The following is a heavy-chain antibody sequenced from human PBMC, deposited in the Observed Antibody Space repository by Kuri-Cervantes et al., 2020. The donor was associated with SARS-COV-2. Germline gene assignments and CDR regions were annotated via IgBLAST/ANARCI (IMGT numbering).Heavy chain of an antibody. CDR2: IYYSGST. D-gene: IGHD6-13*01. J-gene: IGHJ5*02. CDR3: ARESSSSWYWFDP. CDR1: GGSISSYY. V-gene: IGHV4-59*12. Sequence: SETLSLTCTVPGGSISSYYWSWIRQPPGKGLEWIGYIYYSGSTNYNPSLKSRVTISVDTSKNQFSLKLSSVTAADTAVYYCARESSSSWYWFDPWGQGTLVTVSS.